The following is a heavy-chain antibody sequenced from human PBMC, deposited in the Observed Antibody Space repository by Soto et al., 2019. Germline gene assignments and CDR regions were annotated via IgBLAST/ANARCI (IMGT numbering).Heavy chain of an antibody. CDR2: IYYSGST. CDR3: ARSTRGVRKLVGLLDY. J-gene: IGHJ4*02. V-gene: IGHV4-30-4*01. CDR1: GGSISSGDYY. Sequence: QVQLQESGPGLVKPSQTLSLTCTVSGGSISSGDYYWSWIRQPPGKGLEGIGYIYYSGSTYYNPSLKSRVTISVDTSKNQFSRKLSSVTAADTAVYYCARSTRGVRKLVGLLDYWGQGTLVTVSS. D-gene: IGHD3-10*01.